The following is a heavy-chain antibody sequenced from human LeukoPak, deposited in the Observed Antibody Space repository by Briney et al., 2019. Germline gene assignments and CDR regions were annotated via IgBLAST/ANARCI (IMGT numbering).Heavy chain of an antibody. CDR1: GASISSGGYY. Sequence: PSETLSLTCTVPGASISSGGYYWSWIRQHPGKGLEWIGYIYYSGSTYYNPSLKSRVTISVDTSKNQFSLKLSSVTAADTAVYYCARFKEGVATFDYWGQGTLVTVSS. V-gene: IGHV4-31*03. CDR2: IYYSGST. J-gene: IGHJ4*02. D-gene: IGHD5-12*01. CDR3: ARFKEGVATFDY.